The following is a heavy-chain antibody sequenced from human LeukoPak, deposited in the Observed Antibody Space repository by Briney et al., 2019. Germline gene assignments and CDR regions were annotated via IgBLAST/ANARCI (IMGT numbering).Heavy chain of an antibody. D-gene: IGHD1-26*01. CDR2: IYSGGST. Sequence: GGSLRLSCAASGFTVSSSYMSWVRQAPGKGLERVSVIYSGGSTYYADSVKGRFTISRDNSKNTLYLQMNSLRAEDTAVYYCARLKYSGSYPADYWGQGTLVTVSS. V-gene: IGHV3-53*01. CDR3: ARLKYSGSYPADY. J-gene: IGHJ4*02. CDR1: GFTVSSSY.